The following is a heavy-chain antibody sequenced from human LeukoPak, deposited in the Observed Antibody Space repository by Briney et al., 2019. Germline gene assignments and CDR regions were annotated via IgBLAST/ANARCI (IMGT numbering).Heavy chain of an antibody. V-gene: IGHV1-2*02. Sequence: GASAKVSCKSSGFTFTDHYIHWVRQGPGQGLEWIGYIGPHSTFTSSPQEFQGGGTMTRDASMSTAYMELTRLTSDDTAVYYCVREGEGPLSKDFDYWGQGTLVTVSS. J-gene: IGHJ4*02. CDR3: VREGEGPLSKDFDY. CDR2: IGPHSTFT. CDR1: GFTFTDHY. D-gene: IGHD2/OR15-2a*01.